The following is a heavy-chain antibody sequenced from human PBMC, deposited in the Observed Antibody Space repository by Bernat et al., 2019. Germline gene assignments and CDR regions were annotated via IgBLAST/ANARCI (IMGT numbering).Heavy chain of an antibody. CDR2: IYSGGST. CDR3: ARGHGDTSYYYGLGSLLDY. CDR1: GFTVSSNY. D-gene: IGHD3-10*01. V-gene: IGHV3-66*01. Sequence: EVQLVESGGGLVQPGGSLRLSCAASGFTVSSNYMSWVRQAPGKGLEWVSVIYSGGSTYYADSVKGRFTISRDNSKNTLYLQMNSLRAEDTAVYYCARGHGDTSYYYGLGSLLDYWGQGTLVTVSS. J-gene: IGHJ4*02.